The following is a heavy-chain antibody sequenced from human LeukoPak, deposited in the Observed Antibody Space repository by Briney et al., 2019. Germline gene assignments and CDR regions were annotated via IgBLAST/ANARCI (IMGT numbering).Heavy chain of an antibody. Sequence: SETLSLTCTVSGGSISSSSYYWSWIRQPAGKGLEWIGRIYTSGSTNYNPSLKSRVTISVDTSKNQFSLKLSSVTAADTAVYYCARATVTYYMDVWGKGTTVTVSS. CDR3: ARATVTYYMDV. J-gene: IGHJ6*03. V-gene: IGHV4-61*02. CDR1: GGSISSSSYY. D-gene: IGHD4-11*01. CDR2: IYTSGST.